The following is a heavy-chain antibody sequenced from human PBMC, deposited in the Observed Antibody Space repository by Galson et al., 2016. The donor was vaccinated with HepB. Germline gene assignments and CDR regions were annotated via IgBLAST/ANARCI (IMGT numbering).Heavy chain of an antibody. V-gene: IGHV3-33*01. D-gene: IGHD6-13*01. J-gene: IGHJ4*02. CDR2: LWYDGIRD. Sequence: SLRLSCAASGFTFSNSGMHWIRQAPGRGLEWLAVLWYDGIRDYYADSAKGRFTISRDNSENTLYLQMDSLRAEDTAIYYCATDPGTTTWKNYFEYWGQGTLVTVS. CDR3: ATDPGTTTWKNYFEY. CDR1: GFTFSNSG.